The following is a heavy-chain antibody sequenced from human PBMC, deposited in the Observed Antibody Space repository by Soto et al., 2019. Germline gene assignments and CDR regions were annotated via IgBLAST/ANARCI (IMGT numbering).Heavy chain of an antibody. D-gene: IGHD3-10*01. Sequence: SETLSLTCAVSGGSFSCYFWIWVRQPPGRGLDWIGEIGHSGSTNYNPSLKSRVTISIDTSKNQFSLKLSSVTAADTAVYYCARGRHFYGIDYWGQGALVTVSS. CDR1: GGSFSCYF. J-gene: IGHJ4*02. CDR2: IGHSGST. V-gene: IGHV4-34*01. CDR3: ARGRHFYGIDY.